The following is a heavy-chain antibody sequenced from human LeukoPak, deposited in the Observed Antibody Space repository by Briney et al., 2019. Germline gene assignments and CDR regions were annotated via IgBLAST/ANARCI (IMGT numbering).Heavy chain of an antibody. CDR2: IRYDGSNK. CDR3: ARVGIVGATGGFDY. Sequence: GGSLRLSCAAAGFTFSSYGMHWVRQAPGKGLEWVALIRYDGSNKYYADSVKGRFTISRDNAKNSLFLQMNSLRAEDTAVYYCARVGIVGATGGFDYWGQGTLVTVSS. J-gene: IGHJ4*02. D-gene: IGHD1-26*01. V-gene: IGHV3-30*02. CDR1: GFTFSSYG.